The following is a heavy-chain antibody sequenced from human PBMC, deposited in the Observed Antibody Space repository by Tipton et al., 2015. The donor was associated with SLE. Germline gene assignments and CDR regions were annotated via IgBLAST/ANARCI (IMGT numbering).Heavy chain of an antibody. V-gene: IGHV4-39*07. CDR2: IYYTSGNA. J-gene: IGHJ4*02. D-gene: IGHD2/OR15-2a*01. CDR1: GGSISSSSYY. CDR3: ARQICHSGSCYFDY. Sequence: TLSLTCIVSGGSISSSSYYWGWIRQPPGKGLEWIGGIYYTSGNAYYNPSLKSRVTISVDTSNQFSLQLSSATAADTAVYYCARQICHSGSCYFDYWGQGALVTVSS.